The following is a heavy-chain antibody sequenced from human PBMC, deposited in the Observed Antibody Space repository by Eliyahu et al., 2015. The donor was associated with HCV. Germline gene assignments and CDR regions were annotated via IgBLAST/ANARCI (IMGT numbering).Heavy chain of an antibody. D-gene: IGHD6-19*01. J-gene: IGHJ1*01. V-gene: IGHV4-39*01. CDR2: IYYSGST. CDR1: GDSISNSAYY. CDR3: ASLPAAVAAGFFRH. Sequence: QLQLQESGPGLVKPSETLSLTCTVSGDSISNSAYYWGWIRQPPGKGLEWIGTIYYSGSTYYNPSPQSRVTISVDTSKNQFSLKLSSVTDADTAVYYCASLPAAVAAGFFRHWGQGTLVTVSS.